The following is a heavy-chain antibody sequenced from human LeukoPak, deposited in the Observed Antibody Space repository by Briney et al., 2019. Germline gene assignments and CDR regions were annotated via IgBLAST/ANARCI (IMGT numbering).Heavy chain of an antibody. CDR1: GYSISSGDY. CDR2: IYHSGST. V-gene: IGHV4-38-2*02. J-gene: IGHJ5*02. Sequence: SETLSLTCTVSGYSISSGDYWGWIRQPPGKGLEWIGSIYHSGSTYYNPSLKSRVTISVDTSKNQFSLKLSSVTAADTAVYYYASPQGYSYGEDWSDPWGQGTLVTVSS. D-gene: IGHD5-18*01. CDR3: ASPQGYSYGEDWSDP.